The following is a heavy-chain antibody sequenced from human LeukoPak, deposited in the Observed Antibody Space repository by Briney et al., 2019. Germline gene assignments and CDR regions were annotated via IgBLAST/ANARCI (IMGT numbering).Heavy chain of an antibody. CDR2: IYYSGST. CDR1: GGSVSSGSYY. V-gene: IGHV4-61*01. Sequence: SETLSLTCTVSGGSVSSGSYYWSWIRQPPGKGLEWIGYIYYSGSTNYNPSLKSRVTISVDTSKNQFSLKLSSVTAADTAVYYCGGGNYRPEICMGVWGQGTTVTVSS. J-gene: IGHJ6*02. D-gene: IGHD5-24*01. CDR3: GGGNYRPEICMGV.